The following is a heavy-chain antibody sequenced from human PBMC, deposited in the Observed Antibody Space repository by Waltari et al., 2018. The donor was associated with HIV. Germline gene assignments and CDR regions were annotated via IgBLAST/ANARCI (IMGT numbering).Heavy chain of an antibody. Sequence: EVQLLESGGGLGVPGGSLRLSCATSGFTFSNFAMRLVRQAPGKGQEWVSTIIGGGDNTYYADSVEGRFTISRDDSRNTRHLQMSSLRAEDTALYYCAKGGENRYTTGSSFDYWGQGTLVTVSS. D-gene: IGHD6-19*01. J-gene: IGHJ4*02. CDR1: GFTFSNFA. CDR3: AKGGENRYTTGSSFDY. V-gene: IGHV3-23*01. CDR2: IIGGGDNT.